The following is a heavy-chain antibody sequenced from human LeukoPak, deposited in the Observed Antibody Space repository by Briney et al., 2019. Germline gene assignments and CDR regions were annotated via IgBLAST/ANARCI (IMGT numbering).Heavy chain of an antibody. D-gene: IGHD4-23*01. CDR2: ISWNSGTI. CDR3: AKSYTNYGGNSADAFDI. Sequence: GGSLRLSCAASGFSFSNYWMHWVRQAPGKGLEWVSGISWNSGTIGYADSVKGRFTISRDNAKNSLYLQMNSLRAEDMALYHCAKSYTNYGGNSADAFDIWGQGTMVTVSS. J-gene: IGHJ3*02. CDR1: GFSFSNYW. V-gene: IGHV3-9*03.